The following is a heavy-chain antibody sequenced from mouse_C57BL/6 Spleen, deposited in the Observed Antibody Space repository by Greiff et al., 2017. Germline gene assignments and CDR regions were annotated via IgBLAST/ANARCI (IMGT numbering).Heavy chain of an antibody. Sequence: QVQLQQPGTELVKPGASVKLSCKASGYTFTSYWMHWVKQRPGQGLEWIGNINPSNGGTNYNEKFKSKATLTVDKSSSTAYMQLSSLTSEDSAVYYCARGGLTGLFSYWYFDVWGTGTTVTVSS. D-gene: IGHD4-1*01. CDR2: INPSNGGT. J-gene: IGHJ1*03. CDR1: GYTFTSYW. V-gene: IGHV1-53*01. CDR3: ARGGLTGLFSYWYFDV.